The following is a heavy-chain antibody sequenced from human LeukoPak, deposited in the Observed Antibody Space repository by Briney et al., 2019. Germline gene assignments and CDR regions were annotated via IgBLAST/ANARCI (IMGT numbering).Heavy chain of an antibody. CDR1: GYTFTSYD. D-gene: IGHD3-10*01. CDR2: MNPNSGNT. V-gene: IGHV1-8*01. J-gene: IGHJ4*02. CDR3: ARGGPTMVRGVIGTGY. Sequence: ASVKVSCKASGYTFTSYDINWVRQATGQGPEWMGWMNPNSGNTGYAQKFQGRVTMTRNTSISTAYMELSSLRSEDTAVYYCARGGPTMVRGVIGTGYWGQGTLVTVSS.